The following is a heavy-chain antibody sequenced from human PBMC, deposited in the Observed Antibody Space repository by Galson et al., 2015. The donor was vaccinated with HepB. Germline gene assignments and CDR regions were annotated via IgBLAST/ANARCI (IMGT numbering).Heavy chain of an antibody. CDR2: IYYSGST. D-gene: IGHD1-1*01. V-gene: IGHV4-59*08. CDR1: GGSISSYY. Sequence: ETLSLTCTVSGGSISSYYWSWIRQPPGKGLEWIGYIYYSGSTNYNPSLKSRVTISVDTSKNQFSLKLSSVTAADTAVYYCASGTGYPYYFDYWGQGTLVTVSS. J-gene: IGHJ4*02. CDR3: ASGTGYPYYFDY.